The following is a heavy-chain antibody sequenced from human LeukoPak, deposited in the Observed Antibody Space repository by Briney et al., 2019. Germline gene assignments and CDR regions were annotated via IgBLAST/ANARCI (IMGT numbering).Heavy chain of an antibody. J-gene: IGHJ4*02. CDR3: ARGDYYDSSGYYPYFDY. Sequence: GRSLRLSCAASGFTFSSYGMHWVRQAPGKGLEWVAVISYDGSNKYYADSVKGRFTISRDNSKNTLYLQMNSLRAEDTAVYYCARGDYYDSSGYYPYFDYWGQGTLVTVSS. CDR1: GFTFSSYG. V-gene: IGHV3-30*03. CDR2: ISYDGSNK. D-gene: IGHD3-22*01.